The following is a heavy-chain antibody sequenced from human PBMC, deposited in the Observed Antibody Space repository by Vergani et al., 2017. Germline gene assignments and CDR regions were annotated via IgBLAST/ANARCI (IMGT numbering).Heavy chain of an antibody. D-gene: IGHD6-19*01. CDR2: LYYSGLT. Sequence: QLQLQQSGPGLVKPSAPLFLTCTVSAASISSGSYYWGWIRQPPGKSLEWIGSLYYSGLTYYNPSLKSRVAISVETSKNHFSLKGTYVTAADTAVYFCARQRPGSGWSPGDFDGWCQGILVTVSS. J-gene: IGHJ4*02. CDR3: ARQRPGSGWSPGDFDG. CDR1: AASISSGSYY. V-gene: IGHV4-39*01.